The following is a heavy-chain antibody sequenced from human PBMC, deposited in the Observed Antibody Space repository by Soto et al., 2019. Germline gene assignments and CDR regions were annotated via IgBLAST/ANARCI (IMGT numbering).Heavy chain of an antibody. Sequence: ASVKVCFKACGYPFSSYRMTLVRQAPGQGLEWVGWISAYNGDTSYAQKFHDRVTMTTDTSTTTTYTELRTLRSDDTAVYYCARTHVQGAPHFDFWGQGTMVTVSS. J-gene: IGHJ4*02. V-gene: IGHV1-18*01. CDR2: ISAYNGDT. D-gene: IGHD1-1*01. CDR3: ARTHVQGAPHFDF. CDR1: GYPFSSYR.